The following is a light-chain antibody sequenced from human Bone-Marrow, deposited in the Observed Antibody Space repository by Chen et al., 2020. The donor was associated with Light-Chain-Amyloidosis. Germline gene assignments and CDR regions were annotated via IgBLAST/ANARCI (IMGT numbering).Light chain of an antibody. CDR2: EVT. Sequence: QSALTQPASVSGSPGQSITISCTGTSSDVGGDNHVSWYQQHPDKAPKLMIYEVTNRPSWVPDRLSGPKSGNTASLSISGLQTEGEDDYFGRRYTITNTLVFGSGTRVTVL. CDR3: RRYTITNTLV. J-gene: IGLJ1*01. CDR1: SSDVGGDNH. V-gene: IGLV2-14*01.